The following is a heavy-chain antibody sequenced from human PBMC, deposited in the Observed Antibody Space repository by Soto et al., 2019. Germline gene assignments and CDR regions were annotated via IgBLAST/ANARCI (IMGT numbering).Heavy chain of an antibody. CDR2: ISSSGSTI. D-gene: IGHD1-26*01. CDR1: GFTFSSYE. J-gene: IGHJ4*02. V-gene: IGHV3-48*03. Sequence: SLRLSCAASGFTFSSYEMNWVRQAPGKGLEWVSYISSSGSTIYYADSVKGRFTISRDNAKNSLYLQMNSLRAEDTAVYYCAREGSGSSAPVDYWGQGTLVTVSS. CDR3: AREGSGSSAPVDY.